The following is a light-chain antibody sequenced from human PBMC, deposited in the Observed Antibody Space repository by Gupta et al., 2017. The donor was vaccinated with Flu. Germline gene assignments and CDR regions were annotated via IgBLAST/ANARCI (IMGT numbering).Light chain of an antibody. CDR1: SGDIGGYDS. CDR2: EVS. V-gene: IGLV2-8*01. J-gene: IGLJ1*01. Sequence: GTSGDIGGYDSVYWYQHHPGNAPKLYIFEVSRRPSGVPARCSASKSGNTASLSVSGLQAEDEADYYCGSYADGMYLFGRGTKVTVL. CDR3: GSYADGMYL.